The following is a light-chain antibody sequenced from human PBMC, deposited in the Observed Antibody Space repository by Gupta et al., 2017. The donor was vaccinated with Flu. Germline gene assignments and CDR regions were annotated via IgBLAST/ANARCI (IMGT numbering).Light chain of an antibody. J-gene: IGLJ1*01. CDR2: KDR. CDR3: QAGDSNRGV. V-gene: IGLV3-1*01. Sequence: PGKTARSTCSGDNCGDKYACRYQPKPGQSLVLVIYKDRKRAAGSPELFSGSNSGNTATLTIRGTQAMDEDDYDCQAGDSNRGVFGTGTKVTVL. CDR1: NCGDKY.